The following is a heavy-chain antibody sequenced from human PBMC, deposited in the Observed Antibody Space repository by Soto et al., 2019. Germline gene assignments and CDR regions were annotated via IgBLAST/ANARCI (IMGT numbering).Heavy chain of an antibody. Sequence: GGSLRLSCAASGFTFSGYWMHWFRQAPGKGLVWVSRIDGDGSRTNYADSVKGRFTISRDNAKNTLYLQMNSLRAEDTAVYYCARELASYNDYWGQGTLVTVSS. CDR2: IDGDGSRT. CDR3: ARELASYNDY. D-gene: IGHD1-1*01. V-gene: IGHV3-74*01. CDR1: GFTFSGYW. J-gene: IGHJ4*02.